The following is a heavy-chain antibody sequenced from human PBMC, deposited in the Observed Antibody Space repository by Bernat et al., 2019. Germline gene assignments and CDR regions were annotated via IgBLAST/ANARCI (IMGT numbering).Heavy chain of an antibody. J-gene: IGHJ3*02. D-gene: IGHD3-10*01. Sequence: EVQLVESGGGLVQPGGSLRLSCAASGFTFSSYAMHWVRQAPGKGLEYVSAISSNGGSTYYANSVKGRFTISRDNSKNTLYLQMGSLRAEDMAVYYCARLTYYYGSGSAADAFDIWGQGTMVTVSS. V-gene: IGHV3-64*01. CDR1: GFTFSSYA. CDR3: ARLTYYYGSGSAADAFDI. CDR2: ISSNGGST.